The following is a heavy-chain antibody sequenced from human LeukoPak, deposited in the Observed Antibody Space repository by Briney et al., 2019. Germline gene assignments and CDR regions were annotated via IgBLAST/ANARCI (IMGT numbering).Heavy chain of an antibody. D-gene: IGHD2-15*01. CDR1: GGSISSYY. Sequence: SETLSLTCTVSGGSISSYYWSWIRQPPGKGLEWIGYIYYSGSTNYNPSLKSRVTISVDTSKNQFSLKLSSVTAADTAVYYCARGGYCSGGSCYSPNWFDPWGQGTLVTVSS. CDR2: IYYSGST. J-gene: IGHJ5*02. V-gene: IGHV4-59*01. CDR3: ARGGYCSGGSCYSPNWFDP.